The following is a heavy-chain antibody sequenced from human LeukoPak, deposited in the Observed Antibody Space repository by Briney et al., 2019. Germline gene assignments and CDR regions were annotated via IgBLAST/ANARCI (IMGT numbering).Heavy chain of an antibody. CDR2: IRYDGSKE. J-gene: IGHJ4*02. D-gene: IGHD1-14*01. Sequence: TGGSLRLSCAASGFTFSSYGMHWVRQAPGQGLEWVAFIRYDGSKEYYADSVKGRFTISRDNSKNTLYLQMNSLKTEDTAVYYCAKDSRYYYVDYWGQGTLVTVSS. CDR1: GFTFSSYG. V-gene: IGHV3-30*02. CDR3: AKDSRYYYVDY.